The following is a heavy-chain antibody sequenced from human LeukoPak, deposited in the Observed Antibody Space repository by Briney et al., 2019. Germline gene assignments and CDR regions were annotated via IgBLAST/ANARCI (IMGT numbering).Heavy chain of an antibody. D-gene: IGHD3-10*01. CDR1: GFTFSNYV. Sequence: TGGSLRLSCAASGFTFSNYVMSWVRQAPGKGLEWVSAITSGYTTHYADSVRGRFTISRDNSKNTLYLQMNSLRAEDTALYYCAKSYDYGSDSSYMSFDCWGQGALATVSS. CDR3: AKSYDYGSDSSYMSFDC. CDR2: ITSGYTT. J-gene: IGHJ4*02. V-gene: IGHV3-23*01.